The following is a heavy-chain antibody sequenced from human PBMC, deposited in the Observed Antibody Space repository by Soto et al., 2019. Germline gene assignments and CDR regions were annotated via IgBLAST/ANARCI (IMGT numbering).Heavy chain of an antibody. V-gene: IGHV3-23*01. D-gene: IGHD6-19*01. CDR2: ISGGGDGT. J-gene: IGHJ4*02. Sequence: GGSLRLSCAASGFTFSNYAMSWVRRAPGTGLEWVSTISGGGDGTYYSDSVKGRFTISRDNSKNTLYLQMNSLRADDTAVFHCSRRGYSRGWSFDYWGQGTLVTVSS. CDR3: SRRGYSRGWSFDY. CDR1: GFTFSNYA.